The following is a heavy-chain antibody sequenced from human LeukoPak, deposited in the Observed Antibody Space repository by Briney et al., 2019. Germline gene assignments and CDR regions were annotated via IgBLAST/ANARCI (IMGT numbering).Heavy chain of an antibody. D-gene: IGHD2-2*01. CDR1: GFTFSSYW. V-gene: IGHV3-74*01. CDR3: ARIEDRDAAFDS. CDR2: TNTDGRTT. Sequence: PGGSLRLSCAVSGFTFSSYWMHWVRQVPGEGLVWVARTNTDGRTTTYADSVKGRFTISRDNAKNMVYLQMNSLRVEDTAVYYCARIEDRDAAFDSRGQGTLVTVSS. J-gene: IGHJ4*02.